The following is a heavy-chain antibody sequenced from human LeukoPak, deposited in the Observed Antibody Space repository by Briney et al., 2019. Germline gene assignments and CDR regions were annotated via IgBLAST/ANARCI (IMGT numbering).Heavy chain of an antibody. Sequence: GGSLRLSCEASGFMFSTYAMHWVRQAPGKGPEFVSGINTYGGSTHYAKSVKGRFTISRDNSKNTLYPQMGSLRAEDTAVYYCARGRSAAEYDAFDIWGQGTLVTVSS. CDR1: GFMFSTYA. J-gene: IGHJ3*02. V-gene: IGHV3-64*01. D-gene: IGHD2-15*01. CDR3: ARGRSAAEYDAFDI. CDR2: INTYGGST.